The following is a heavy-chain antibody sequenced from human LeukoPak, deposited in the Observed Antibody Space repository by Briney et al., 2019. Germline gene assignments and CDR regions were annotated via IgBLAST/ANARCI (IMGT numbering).Heavy chain of an antibody. CDR3: AKSVPHSGNY. V-gene: IGHV3-23*01. D-gene: IGHD3-10*01. Sequence: GGSLRLSCAASGFTISTYGLSWVPQAPGKGLEWVSSISGGTTYYADSVKGRFTISRENSKNTVSLQMNSLRAEDTAVYYCAKSVPHSGNYWGQGTLVTVSS. CDR1: GFTISTYG. CDR2: ISGGTT. J-gene: IGHJ4*02.